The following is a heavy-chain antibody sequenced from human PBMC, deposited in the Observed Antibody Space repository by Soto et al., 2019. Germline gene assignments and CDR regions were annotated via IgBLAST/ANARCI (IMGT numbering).Heavy chain of an antibody. J-gene: IGHJ6*02. CDR3: ARADIGTYGMAV. D-gene: IGHD2-15*01. Sequence: QVQLVESGGGVVQPGKSLRLACVASGFTFSSHGMHWVRQAPGKGLEWVAVIWYDGSKQEYADSVKGRFTISRDNSKNTVYLQMSILRAEDTAVYYCARADIGTYGMAVWCQGTTVTVAS. CDR2: IWYDGSKQ. CDR1: GFTFSSHG. V-gene: IGHV3-33*01.